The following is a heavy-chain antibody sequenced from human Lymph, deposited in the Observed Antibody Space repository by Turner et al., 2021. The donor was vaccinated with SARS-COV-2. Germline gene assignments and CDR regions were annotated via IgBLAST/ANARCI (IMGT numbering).Heavy chain of an antibody. J-gene: IGHJ4*02. CDR3: ARQGWLRGYFDY. CDR1: GGSVTSSSYY. D-gene: IGHD5-18*01. Sequence: QVQLQESGPGLVKPSETLSLTCTFSGGSVTSSSYYWGWIRQPPGKGLEWIGNIYSSGSTYDNPSLKSRVTISVDTSKNQFSLKLSSVTAADTAVYYCARQGWLRGYFDYWSQGTLVTVSS. V-gene: IGHV4-39*01. CDR2: IYSSGST.